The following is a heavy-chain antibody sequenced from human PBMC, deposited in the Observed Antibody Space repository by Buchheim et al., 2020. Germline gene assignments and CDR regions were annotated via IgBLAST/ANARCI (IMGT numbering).Heavy chain of an antibody. CDR3: ARDTTALSQAIDY. D-gene: IGHD4-17*01. V-gene: IGHV3-33*01. CDR1: GFIFSSYG. CDR2: IWYDGYNK. Sequence: QVQLVESGGGVVQPGRSLRLSCAASGFIFSSYGMHWARQAPGKGLEWVAVIWYDGYNKYYASSVKGRFTISRDNSKNTLFLQMNSLRAEDTAVYYCARDTTALSQAIDYWGQGTL. J-gene: IGHJ4*02.